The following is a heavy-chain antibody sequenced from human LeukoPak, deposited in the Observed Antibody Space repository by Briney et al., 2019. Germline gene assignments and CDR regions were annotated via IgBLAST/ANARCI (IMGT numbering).Heavy chain of an antibody. D-gene: IGHD1-1*01. CDR2: IWYDGSNK. V-gene: IGHV3-33*01. CDR3: TRGNSVSHYYYGLDV. J-gene: IGHJ6*02. CDR1: GFTFSSYG. Sequence: GRSLRLSCAASGFTFSSYGMHWVRQAPGKGLGWVALIWYDGSNKYYADSVKGRFTVSRDNSANTLYLEMNSLGTEDTAVYYCTRGNSVSHYYYGLDVWGQGTTITVSS.